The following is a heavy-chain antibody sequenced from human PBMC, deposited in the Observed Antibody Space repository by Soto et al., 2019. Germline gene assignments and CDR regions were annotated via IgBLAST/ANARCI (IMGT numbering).Heavy chain of an antibody. CDR3: ARVGATVTSQALGFDH. J-gene: IGHJ4*02. D-gene: IGHD4-17*01. CDR1: GGSISSHY. CDR2: LYYTGST. Sequence: SETLSLTCTVSGGSISSHYWSWVRQPPGKGLEWIGYLYYTGSTNYNASLKSQVTMSLDTSKNQFSLMLTSVTAADTAVYYCARVGATVTSQALGFDHWGQGILVTVSS. V-gene: IGHV4-59*11.